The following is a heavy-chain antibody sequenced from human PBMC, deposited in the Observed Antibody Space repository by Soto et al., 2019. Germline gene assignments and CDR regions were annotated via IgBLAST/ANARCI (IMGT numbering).Heavy chain of an antibody. CDR3: ARDVAMPTGLGLGY. V-gene: IGHV3-30*05. CDR1: GFTLSRYG. D-gene: IGHD4-4*01. Sequence: QVQLVESGGGVVQPGRSLRLSCAASGFTLSRYGMHWVRQAPGKGLEWVAVISFEGNTQYYADSVKGRFTISRDNSETTVYLHLTSLRPDDTALFYCARDVAMPTGLGLGYWGQGTLVTVSS. CDR2: ISFEGNTQ. J-gene: IGHJ4*02.